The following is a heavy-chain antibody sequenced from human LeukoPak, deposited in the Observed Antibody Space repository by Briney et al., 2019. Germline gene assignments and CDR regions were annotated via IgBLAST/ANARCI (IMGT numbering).Heavy chain of an antibody. CDR1: GYTFTSYY. Sequence: GASVKLSCKASGYTFTSYYMHWVRQAPGQGLEWMGIINPSGGSTSYAQKFQGRVAMTRDTSTSTVYMELSSLRAEDPAVYYCARDSHRVYYGSGSYYNALGYWGQGTLVTVSS. V-gene: IGHV1-46*01. CDR3: ARDSHRVYYGSGSYYNALGY. D-gene: IGHD3-10*01. CDR2: INPSGGST. J-gene: IGHJ4*02.